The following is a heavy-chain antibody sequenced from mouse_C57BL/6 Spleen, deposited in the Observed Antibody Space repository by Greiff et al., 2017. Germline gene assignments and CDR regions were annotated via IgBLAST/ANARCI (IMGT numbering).Heavy chain of an antibody. V-gene: IGHV14-1*01. CDR1: GFNIKDYY. CDR3: TPNYYGSSYSYFDV. J-gene: IGHJ1*03. D-gene: IGHD1-1*01. Sequence: VQLKQSGAELVRPGASVKLSCTASGFNIKDYYMHWVKQRPEQGLEWIGRIDPEDGDTEYAPKFQGKATMTADTSSNTAYLQLSSLTSEDTAVYYCTPNYYGSSYSYFDVWGTGTTVTVSS. CDR2: IDPEDGDT.